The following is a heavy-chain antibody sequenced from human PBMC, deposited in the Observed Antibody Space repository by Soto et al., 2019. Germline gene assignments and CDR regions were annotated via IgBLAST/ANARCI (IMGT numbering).Heavy chain of an antibody. CDR1: GYTFSTYG. Sequence: QVQLVQSGIEVKKPGASVKVSCKASGYTFSTYGINWVRQAPGQGLEWMGWISAYNGNTNYAQKFQGRVTMTTDTSRSTAYMELRSLRSDDTAVYYCASDLVAVRPGWFDPWGQGTLVTVSS. D-gene: IGHD6-6*01. J-gene: IGHJ5*02. V-gene: IGHV1-18*01. CDR2: ISAYNGNT. CDR3: ASDLVAVRPGWFDP.